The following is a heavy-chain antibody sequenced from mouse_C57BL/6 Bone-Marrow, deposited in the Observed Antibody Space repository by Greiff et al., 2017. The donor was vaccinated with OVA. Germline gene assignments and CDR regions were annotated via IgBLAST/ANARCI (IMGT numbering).Heavy chain of an antibody. CDR2: IAPENGDT. CDR1: GFNIKDDY. D-gene: IGHD2-3*01. V-gene: IGHV14-4*01. J-gene: IGHJ2*01. Sequence: VQLQQSGAELVRPGASVKLSCTASGFNIKDDYMHWVKQRPEQGLEWIGWIAPENGDTEYASKFQGKATITADTSSNPAYLRLSSLTSEDTAVYYWAREGLLTLYYFDYWGQGTTLTVSS. CDR3: AREGLLTLYYFDY.